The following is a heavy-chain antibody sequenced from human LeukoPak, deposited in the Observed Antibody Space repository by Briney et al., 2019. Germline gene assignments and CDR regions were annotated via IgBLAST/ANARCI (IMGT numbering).Heavy chain of an antibody. J-gene: IGHJ4*02. CDR3: ARDPTNTIGRYVYLDY. V-gene: IGHV1-18*01. CDR2: ISTYDGDT. D-gene: IGHD2-2*01. CDR1: GFTFTKYA. Sequence: ASVIVSCKTSGFTFTKYAITWVRQAPGQGLEWMGWISTYDGDTNYAQKFQGRVTIMKDTSASTAYMELRSLRPDDTAVYYCARDPTNTIGRYVYLDYWGQGTLVAVSS.